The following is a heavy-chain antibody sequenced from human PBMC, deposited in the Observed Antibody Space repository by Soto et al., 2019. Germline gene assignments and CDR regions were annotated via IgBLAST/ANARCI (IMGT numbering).Heavy chain of an antibody. V-gene: IGHV3-30*02. CDR3: AGSGVLGEWLVRDYYYYGMDV. D-gene: IGHD6-19*01. CDR1: GFTFSSYG. Sequence: GGSLRLSCAASGFTFSSYGMHWVRQAPGKGLEWVAVIRYDGSNKYYADSVKGRFTISRDNSKNTLYLQMNSLRAEDTAVYYCAGSGVLGEWLVRDYYYYGMDVWGQGTTVTVSS. J-gene: IGHJ6*02. CDR2: IRYDGSNK.